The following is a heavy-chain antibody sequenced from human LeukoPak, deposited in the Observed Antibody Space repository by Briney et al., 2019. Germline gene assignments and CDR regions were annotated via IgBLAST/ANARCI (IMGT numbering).Heavy chain of an antibody. J-gene: IGHJ4*02. CDR3: AISTVTKTGDFDY. D-gene: IGHD4-17*01. CDR1: GYTFTSYY. Sequence: ASVKVSCKASGYTFTSYYMHWVRQAPGQGLEWMGIINPSGGSTSYAQKFQGRVTMTRDTSTSTVYMELSSLGSEDTAVYYCAISTVTKTGDFDYWGQGTLVTVSS. CDR2: INPSGGST. V-gene: IGHV1-46*01.